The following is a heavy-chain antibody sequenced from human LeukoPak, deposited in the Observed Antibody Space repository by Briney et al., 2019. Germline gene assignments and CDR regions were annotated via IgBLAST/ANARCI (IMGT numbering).Heavy chain of an antibody. J-gene: IGHJ6*04. CDR1: GHSFSTGYY. CDR3: ASYYASGVSAYNYYGMDV. Sequence: SETLSLTCAVSGHSFSTGYYWGWSREPPGKGLEWTRSMSHNRGTYYKPSLKSRVTISMDTSKNQISLRLTSVTAADTAVYYCASYYASGVSAYNYYGMDVWGKGTTVTVSS. CDR2: MSHNRGT. D-gene: IGHD3-10*01. V-gene: IGHV4-38-2*01.